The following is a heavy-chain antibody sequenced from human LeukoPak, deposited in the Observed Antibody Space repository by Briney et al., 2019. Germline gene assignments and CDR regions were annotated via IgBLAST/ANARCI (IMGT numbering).Heavy chain of an antibody. CDR3: ARDAPAENVVGSN. J-gene: IGHJ3*01. CDR2: ISWNSGSI. V-gene: IGHV3-9*01. Sequence: PGRSLRLSCAASGFTFDDYAMHWVRQAPGKGLEWVSGISWNSGSIGYADSVKGRFTISRDNAKNSLYLQMNSLRAEDTAVYYCARDAPAENVVGSNWGQGTMVTVSS. CDR1: GFTFDDYA. D-gene: IGHD2-15*01.